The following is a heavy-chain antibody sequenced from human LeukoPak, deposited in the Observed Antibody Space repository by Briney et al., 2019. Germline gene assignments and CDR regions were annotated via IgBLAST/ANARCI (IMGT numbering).Heavy chain of an antibody. CDR1: GSRFTSYW. CDR3: ARWLQQYHFIDV. J-gene: IGHJ6*03. V-gene: IGHV5-51*01. Sequence: ESPKISLKCSGSRFTSYWIGWVRPRPGQGLGWMGIIYPGDSYTRYSPSFQAQFTISADKSIPTPSLHWPSLTASDTAMYYCARWLQQYHFIDVWGKGTTVTVSS. CDR2: IYPGDSYT. D-gene: IGHD5-24*01.